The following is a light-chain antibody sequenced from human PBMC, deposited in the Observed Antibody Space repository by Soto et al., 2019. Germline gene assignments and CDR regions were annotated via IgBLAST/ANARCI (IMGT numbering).Light chain of an antibody. J-gene: IGKJ5*01. CDR3: LQHNSYPPT. CDR2: AAS. Sequence: DIQMTQSPSSLSASVGDRVTITCRASQGIRNDLGWYQPQPGKEHKRLSYAASSLQSWVPSRFSAIGSGTECTLTISSLQPEDFATYYCLQHNSYPPTFGQGTRLEN. V-gene: IGKV1-17*01. CDR1: QGIRND.